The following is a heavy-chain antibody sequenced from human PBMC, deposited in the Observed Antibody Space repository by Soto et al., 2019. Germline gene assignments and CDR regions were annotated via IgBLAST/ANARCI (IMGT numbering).Heavy chain of an antibody. J-gene: IGHJ2*01. V-gene: IGHV3-30-3*01. Sequence: QVQLVESGGDVVQPGRSLRLSCAASGFTFSSYAMHWVRQAPGKGLEWVAVISYDGSNKYYADSVKGRFTISRDNSKNTLYLQMNSLRAEDTAVYYCASSPFGDSTGYFDLWGRGTLVTVSS. CDR3: ASSPFGDSTGYFDL. CDR1: GFTFSSYA. D-gene: IGHD4-17*01. CDR2: ISYDGSNK.